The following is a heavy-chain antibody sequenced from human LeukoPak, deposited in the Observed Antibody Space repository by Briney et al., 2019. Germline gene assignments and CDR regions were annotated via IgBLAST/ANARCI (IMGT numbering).Heavy chain of an antibody. CDR3: ARSQLRVVVAAYNGY. J-gene: IGHJ4*02. Sequence: GGSLRLSCAASGVTFSSYEMNWVRQAPGKGVEGGSYISSSGSTIYYADSVKGRFTISRDTPKNSLYLQMNSLRAEDTAVYYCARSQLRVVVAAYNGYWGQGTLVTVSS. CDR2: ISSSGSTI. D-gene: IGHD2-15*01. V-gene: IGHV3-48*03. CDR1: GVTFSSYE.